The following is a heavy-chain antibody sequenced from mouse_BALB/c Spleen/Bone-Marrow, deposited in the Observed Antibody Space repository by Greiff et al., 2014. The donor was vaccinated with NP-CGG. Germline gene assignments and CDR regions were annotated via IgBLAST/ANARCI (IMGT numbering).Heavy chain of an antibody. J-gene: IGHJ4*01. V-gene: IGHV5-12-2*01. D-gene: IGHD2-14*01. CDR1: GITFRSNT. CDR2: ITADGGST. CDR3: TRPRYPFYVMDS. Sequence: EVHLVESGGGLVQPGGSLKLSCVVSGITFRSNTMSWIRQTPEKRLEWVAYITADGGSTYYPDIVKGRFTISRDNAKNTLYLQMSSLKSEDTAMYYCTRPRYPFYVMDSWGQGTSVTVSS.